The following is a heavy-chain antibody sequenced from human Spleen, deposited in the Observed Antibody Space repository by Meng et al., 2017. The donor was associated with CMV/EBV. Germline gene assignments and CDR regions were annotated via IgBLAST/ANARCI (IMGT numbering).Heavy chain of an antibody. CDR3: ARTRYDSSGYDAYYYYAMDV. V-gene: IGHV1-69*05. D-gene: IGHD3-22*01. J-gene: IGHJ6*02. CDR1: GGNFGTYA. Sequence: SVKVSCKASGGNFGTYAISWVRQAPGQGLEWMGGIIPIFGTASFAQKVQGRVTITTDESTAYMELSSLRSEDAAVYYCARTRYDSSGYDAYYYYAMDVWGQGTTVTVSS. CDR2: IIPIFGTA.